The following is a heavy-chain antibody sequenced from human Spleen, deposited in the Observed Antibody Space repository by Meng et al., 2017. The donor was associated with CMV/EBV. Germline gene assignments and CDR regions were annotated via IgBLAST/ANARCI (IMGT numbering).Heavy chain of an antibody. J-gene: IGHJ4*02. CDR3: ARHRGVRGELDQ. CDR2: IYPGDSDT. D-gene: IGHD3-10*01. Sequence: KVSCKGFGYSFTSYWIVWVRQMPGKGLEWMGIIYPGDSDTRYSPSFQGQVTISADKSISTAYLHWSSLKASDTAMYYCARHRGVRGELDQWGQGTLVTVSS. V-gene: IGHV5-51*01. CDR1: GYSFTSYW.